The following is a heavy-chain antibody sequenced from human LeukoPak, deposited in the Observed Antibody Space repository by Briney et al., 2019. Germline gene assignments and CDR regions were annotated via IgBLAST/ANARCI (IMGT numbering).Heavy chain of an antibody. CDR1: GFSFSSYT. D-gene: IGHD3-9*01. Sequence: GGSLRLSCAASGFSFSSYTMNWVRHAPGKGLEWVSSITIISSSIYYADSLKCRLTISRDNAKSALYLQMNSLRSEDTAVYYCARAVYYDILTGYYKSQDWFDPWGQGPLVTVSS. J-gene: IGHJ5*02. CDR3: ARAVYYDILTGYYKSQDWFDP. V-gene: IGHV3-21*04. CDR2: ITIISSSI.